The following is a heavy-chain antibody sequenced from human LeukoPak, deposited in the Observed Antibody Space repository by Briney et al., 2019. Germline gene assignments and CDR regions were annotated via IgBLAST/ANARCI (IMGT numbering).Heavy chain of an antibody. CDR3: ARERRAFDI. Sequence: SETLSLTCAVYGGSFSGYYWSWIRQPPGKGLEWIGYIYYSGSTNYNPSPKSRVTISVDTSKNQFSLKLSSVTAADTAVYYCARERRAFDIWGQGTMVTVSS. J-gene: IGHJ3*02. V-gene: IGHV4-59*01. CDR2: IYYSGST. CDR1: GGSFSGYY.